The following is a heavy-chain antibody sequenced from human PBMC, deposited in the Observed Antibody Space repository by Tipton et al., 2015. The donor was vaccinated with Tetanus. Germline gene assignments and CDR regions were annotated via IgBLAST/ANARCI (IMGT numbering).Heavy chain of an antibody. CDR2: IYSGGST. Sequence: SLRLSCAASGFTVSSNYMSWVRQAPGKGLEWVSVIYSGGSTYYADSVKGRFTISRDNSKNMLYPQMNSLITGDTAVYYCTTLDAPTPTGGYWGQGTLVTVSS. CDR1: GFTVSSNY. CDR3: TTLDAPTPTGGY. J-gene: IGHJ4*02. V-gene: IGHV3-53*01. D-gene: IGHD7-27*01.